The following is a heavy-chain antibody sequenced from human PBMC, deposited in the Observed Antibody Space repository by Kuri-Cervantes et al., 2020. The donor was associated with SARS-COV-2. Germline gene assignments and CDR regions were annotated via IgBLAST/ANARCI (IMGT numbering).Heavy chain of an antibody. CDR3: ARDHMQLKGMDV. V-gene: IGHV1-18*04. CDR2: ISAYNGNT. Sequence: ASVKVSCKASGYTFTSYGISWVRQAPGQGLEWMGWISAYNGNTNYAQKLQGRVTMATDTSTSTAYMEMRSLRSDDTAVYYCARDHMQLKGMDVWGQGTTVTVSS. D-gene: IGHD6-13*01. CDR1: GYTFTSYG. J-gene: IGHJ6*02.